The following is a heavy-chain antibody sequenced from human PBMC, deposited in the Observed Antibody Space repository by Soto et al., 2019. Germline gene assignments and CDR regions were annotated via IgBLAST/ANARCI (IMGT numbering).Heavy chain of an antibody. Sequence: PGGSLRLSCAASGFTFSSYAMSWVRQAPGKGLEWVAYISISGGTIYYGDSVEGRFTISRDNADNSLYLQMNSLRAEDTAVYYCTKEKSVINSGYDAFDIWGRGTVVTVSS. CDR3: TKEKSVINSGYDAFDI. J-gene: IGHJ3*02. D-gene: IGHD5-12*01. CDR1: GFTFSSYA. CDR2: ISISGGTI. V-gene: IGHV3-48*03.